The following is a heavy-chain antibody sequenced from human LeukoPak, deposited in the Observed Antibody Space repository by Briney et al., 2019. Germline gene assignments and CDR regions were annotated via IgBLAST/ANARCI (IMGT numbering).Heavy chain of an antibody. CDR1: GFTFSSYA. Sequence: AGGSLRLSCAASGFTFSSYAMSWVRQAPGKGLEWVSAISGSGGSTYYADSVKGRFTISRDNSKNTLYLQMNSLRAEDTAVYYCAKEGGYSYGSNWYFDLWGRGTLVTVSS. J-gene: IGHJ2*01. V-gene: IGHV3-23*01. CDR2: ISGSGGST. D-gene: IGHD5-18*01. CDR3: AKEGGYSYGSNWYFDL.